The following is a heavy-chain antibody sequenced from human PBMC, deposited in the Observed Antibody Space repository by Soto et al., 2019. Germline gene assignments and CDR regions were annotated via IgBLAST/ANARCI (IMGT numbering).Heavy chain of an antibody. CDR3: ARGIQLWPITYYFDY. V-gene: IGHV4-39*07. Sequence: SETLSLTCTVSGGSMSSSSYYWGWIRQPPGRGLEWIASISYSGSTYYNPSLKSRVTISVDTSKNQFSLKLSSVTAADTAVYYCARGIQLWPITYYFDYWGQGPRSPSPQ. J-gene: IGHJ4*02. CDR1: GGSMSSSSYY. D-gene: IGHD5-18*01. CDR2: ISYSGST.